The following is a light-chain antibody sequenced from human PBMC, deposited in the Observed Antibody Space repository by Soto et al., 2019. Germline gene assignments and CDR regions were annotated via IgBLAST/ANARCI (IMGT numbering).Light chain of an antibody. CDR3: SSYTSSSTSYV. V-gene: IGLV2-14*01. CDR1: SSDVGGYNY. J-gene: IGLJ1*01. Sequence: QSALTQPASVSGSLGQSITISCTGTSSDVGGYNYVSWYQQHPGKAPKLMIYEVSNRPSGVSNRFSGSKSDNTASLTISGLQAEDEADYYCSSYTSSSTSYVFGTGTKVTVL. CDR2: EVS.